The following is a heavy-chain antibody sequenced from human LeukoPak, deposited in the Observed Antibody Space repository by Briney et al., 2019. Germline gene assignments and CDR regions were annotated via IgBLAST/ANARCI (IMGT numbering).Heavy chain of an antibody. CDR1: GGTFSSYA. CDR2: IIPIFGTA. J-gene: IGHJ4*02. D-gene: IGHD3-22*01. CDR3: ARAQYYYDSSGYFDY. V-gene: IGHV1-69*05. Sequence: SVKVSCKASGGTFSSYAISWVRQAPGQGVEWMGMIIPIFGTANYAQRFQGRVTITTDESTSTAYMELSSLRSEDTAVYYCARAQYYYDSSGYFDYWGQGTLVTVSS.